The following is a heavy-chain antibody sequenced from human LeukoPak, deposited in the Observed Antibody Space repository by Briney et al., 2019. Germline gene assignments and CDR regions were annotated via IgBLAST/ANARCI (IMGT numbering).Heavy chain of an antibody. J-gene: IGHJ6*02. CDR3: AKLESPYYYAMDV. D-gene: IGHD3-3*01. V-gene: IGHV4-4*09. Sequence: SETLSLTCAVFGDSINSYWWSWIRQPPGKGLEWIGYVYSDGCTDYNPALKSRVTISIDTSNNQFSLKLSSVTAADSALYYCAKLESPYYYAMDVWGQGTTVTVSS. CDR2: VYSDGCT. CDR1: GDSINSYW.